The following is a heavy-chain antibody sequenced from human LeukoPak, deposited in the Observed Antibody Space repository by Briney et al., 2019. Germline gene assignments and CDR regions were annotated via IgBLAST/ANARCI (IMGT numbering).Heavy chain of an antibody. CDR1: GGSISSYY. D-gene: IGHD6-13*01. Sequence: SETLSLTCTVSGGSISSYYWSWIRQPPGKGLEWIGYIYTSGSTNYNPSLKSRVTISVDTSKNQFSLKLSSVTAADTAVYYCARHDVEGSSSREMRYYYYYYYMDVWGKGTTVTVSS. J-gene: IGHJ6*03. CDR2: IYTSGST. CDR3: ARHDVEGSSSREMRYYYYYYYMDV. V-gene: IGHV4-4*09.